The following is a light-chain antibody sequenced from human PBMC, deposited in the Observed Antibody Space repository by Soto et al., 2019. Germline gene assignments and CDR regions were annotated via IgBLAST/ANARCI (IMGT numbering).Light chain of an antibody. CDR3: LQDYNYPLI. CDR1: QDIRSD. V-gene: IGKV1-6*01. J-gene: IGKJ1*01. Sequence: AIQMTQSPSSLSASVGDRVTITCRASQDIRSDLGWYQHKPGKAPKLLIYGASNLQSGVPSRFSGSESGTDFTLTISSLQPEDFATYYCLQDYNYPLIFGQGTKVEIK. CDR2: GAS.